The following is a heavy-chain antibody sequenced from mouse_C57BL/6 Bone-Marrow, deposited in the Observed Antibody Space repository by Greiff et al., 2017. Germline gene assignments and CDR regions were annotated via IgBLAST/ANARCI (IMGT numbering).Heavy chain of an antibody. V-gene: IGHV1-80*01. D-gene: IGHD3-2*02. Sequence: QVQLKESGAELVKPGASVKISCKASGYAFSSYWMNWVKQRPGKGLEWIGQIYPGDGDTNYNGKFKGKATLTADKYSSTAYMQLSSLTSEDSAVYFCAPTAQATGFAYWGQGTLVTVSA. CDR1: GYAFSSYW. CDR2: IYPGDGDT. J-gene: IGHJ3*01. CDR3: APTAQATGFAY.